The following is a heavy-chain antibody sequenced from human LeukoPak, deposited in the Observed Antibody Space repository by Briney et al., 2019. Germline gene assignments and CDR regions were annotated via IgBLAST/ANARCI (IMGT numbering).Heavy chain of an antibody. V-gene: IGHV1-8*03. D-gene: IGHD6-6*01. CDR1: GYTFTSYD. J-gene: IGHJ3*02. Sequence: ASVKVSCKASGYTFTSYDINWVRQATGQGLEWMGWMNPNSGNTGYAQKFQGRVTITRSTSISTAYMELSSLRSEDTAVYYCARGEQLDAFDIWGQGTMVTVSS. CDR2: MNPNSGNT. CDR3: ARGEQLDAFDI.